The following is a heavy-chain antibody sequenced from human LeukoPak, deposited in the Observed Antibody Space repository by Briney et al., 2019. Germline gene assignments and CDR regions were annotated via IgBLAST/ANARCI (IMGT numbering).Heavy chain of an antibody. CDR3: ARGVVDYSTRSGYFSH. CDR1: SGSFSDYC. Sequence: RASETLSLTCAVYSGSFSDYCWSWIRQPPGRGLEWIGEIYSSGSANYNPSLKSRLAISVDTSKSQFSLKLSSLTAADTAVYFCARGVVDYSTRSGYFSHWGQGTLVAVS. D-gene: IGHD3-22*01. J-gene: IGHJ4*02. CDR2: IYSSGSA. V-gene: IGHV4-34*01.